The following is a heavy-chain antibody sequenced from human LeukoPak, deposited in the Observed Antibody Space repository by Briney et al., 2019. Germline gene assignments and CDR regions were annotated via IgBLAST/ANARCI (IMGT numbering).Heavy chain of an antibody. J-gene: IGHJ4*02. V-gene: IGHV3-7*01. CDR3: ARTLHDFWSGYASYFDY. CDR2: IKQVGSEK. D-gene: IGHD3-3*01. CDR1: GFTFSSYW. Sequence: GGSLRLSCAASGFTFSSYWMSWVRQAPGKGLEWVANIKQVGSEKYYVDSVKGRFTISRDNAKNSLYLQMKSLRAEDTAVYYCARTLHDFWSGYASYFDYWGQGTLVTVSS.